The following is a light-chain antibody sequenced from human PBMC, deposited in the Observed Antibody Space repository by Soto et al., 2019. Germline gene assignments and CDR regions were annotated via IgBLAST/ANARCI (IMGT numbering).Light chain of an antibody. V-gene: IGKV3-20*01. Sequence: EIVMTQSPVTLSLSPGEKATLSFRASQHIRTDLARYQQRPGQAPRLLIYDASNRATGIPARFSGSGSGTDFTLTISRLEPEDFAVYCQQYGSSGTFGQGTKVDI. CDR3: QQYGSSGT. CDR1: QHIRTD. CDR2: DAS. J-gene: IGKJ1*01.